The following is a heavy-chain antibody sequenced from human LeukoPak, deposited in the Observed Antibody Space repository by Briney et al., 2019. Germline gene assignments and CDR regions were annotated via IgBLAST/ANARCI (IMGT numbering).Heavy chain of an antibody. J-gene: IGHJ4*02. CDR2: INHSGST. V-gene: IGHV4-34*01. CDR1: GGSFSGYY. Sequence: SETLSLTCAVYGGSFSGYYWSWIRQPPGKGLEWIGEINHSGSTNYNPSLKSRVTISVDTSKNQFSLKLSSVTAADTAVYYCASELLMKSSGIDYWGQGTLVTVSS. D-gene: IGHD6-19*01. CDR3: ASELLMKSSGIDY.